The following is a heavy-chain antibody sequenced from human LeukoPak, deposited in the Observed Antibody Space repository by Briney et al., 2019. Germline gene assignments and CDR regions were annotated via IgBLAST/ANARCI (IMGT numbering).Heavy chain of an antibody. V-gene: IGHV3-53*01. CDR1: GFTVSSNY. Sequence: PGGSLRLTCAASGFTVSSNYMSWVRQAPGKGLEWVSVIYSDTKTNYADSVKGRFTISRDNSKNTLYLQMNSLRSEDTAVYYCARVSAFYFHSGGYPTVSYAFDIWGQGTMVPVSS. J-gene: IGHJ3*02. CDR2: IYSDTKT. D-gene: IGHD3-22*01. CDR3: ARVSAFYFHSGGYPTVSYAFDI.